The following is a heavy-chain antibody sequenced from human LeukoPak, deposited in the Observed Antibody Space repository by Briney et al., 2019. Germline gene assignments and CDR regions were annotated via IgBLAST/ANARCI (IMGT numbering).Heavy chain of an antibody. J-gene: IGHJ4*02. CDR3: SGGGDIAVAGPGGDFDY. D-gene: IGHD6-19*01. CDR1: GVIFSDYH. V-gene: IGHV3-11*01. Sequence: GGSLRLSCAASGVIFSDYHMSWIRQAPGKGLEWVSYISPGGDEVYFADSVKGRFTISRDNAKNSLFLQMSSLTAEDTAVYYCSGGGDIAVAGPGGDFDYWGQGSLVTVSS. CDR2: ISPGGDEV.